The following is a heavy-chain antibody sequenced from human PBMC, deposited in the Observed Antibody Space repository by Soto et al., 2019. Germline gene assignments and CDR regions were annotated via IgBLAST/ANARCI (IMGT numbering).Heavy chain of an antibody. D-gene: IGHD3-22*01. CDR3: ARGYSSGSPCYWFDP. Sequence: QVQLVQSGAEVKKPGSSVKVSCKASGGTFSSYAISWVRQAPGQGLEWMGGIIPIFGTANYAQKFQGRVKIPADESTSTAYMELSSLRSEDTAVYYCARGYSSGSPCYWFDPWGQGTLVTVSS. J-gene: IGHJ5*02. CDR2: IIPIFGTA. CDR1: GGTFSSYA. V-gene: IGHV1-69*12.